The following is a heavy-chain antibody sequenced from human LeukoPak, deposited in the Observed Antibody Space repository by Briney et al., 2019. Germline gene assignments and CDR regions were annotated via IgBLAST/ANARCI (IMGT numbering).Heavy chain of an antibody. CDR1: GYTFTVYY. Sequence: ASVKVSCKASGYTFTVYYIHWVRQAPGQGLEWMGWSNPSSGDPKYAQKFQGRVTMTRDTSISTAYMELSSLRSDDTAVYYCVTVKSAFDIWGQGTMVTVSS. D-gene: IGHD3-16*02. J-gene: IGHJ3*02. CDR3: VTVKSAFDI. CDR2: SNPSSGDP. V-gene: IGHV1-2*02.